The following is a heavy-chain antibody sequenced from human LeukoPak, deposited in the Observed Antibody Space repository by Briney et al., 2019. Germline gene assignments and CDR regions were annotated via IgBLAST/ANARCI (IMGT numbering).Heavy chain of an antibody. V-gene: IGHV4-38-2*01. D-gene: IGHD3-10*01. CDR1: GYSITSGYY. Sequence: SETLSLTCAVSGYSITSGYYWGWIRQPPGKGLEWIGSIYHSGSTYYNPSLKSRVTISVGTSKNQFSLKLSSVTAADTAVYYCARHEIDGSGSYYNAVWFDPWGQGTLVTVSS. CDR3: ARHEIDGSGSYYNAVWFDP. CDR2: IYHSGST. J-gene: IGHJ5*02.